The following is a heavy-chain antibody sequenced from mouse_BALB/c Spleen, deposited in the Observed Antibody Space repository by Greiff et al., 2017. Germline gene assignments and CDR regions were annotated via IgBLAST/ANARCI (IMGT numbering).Heavy chain of an antibody. Sequence: VQLQQSGAELAKPGASVKMSCKASGYTFTSYWMHWVKQRPGQGLEWIGYINPSTGYTEYNQKFKDKATLTADKSSSTAYMQLSSLTSEDSAVYYCAETTVVATPGAMDYWGQGTSVTVSS. CDR3: AETTVVATPGAMDY. D-gene: IGHD1-1*01. CDR1: GYTFTSYW. V-gene: IGHV1-7*01. J-gene: IGHJ4*01. CDR2: INPSTGYT.